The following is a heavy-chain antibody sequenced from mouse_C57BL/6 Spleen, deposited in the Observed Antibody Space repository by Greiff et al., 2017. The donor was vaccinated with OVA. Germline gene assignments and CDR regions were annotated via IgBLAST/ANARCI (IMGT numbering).Heavy chain of an antibody. Sequence: EVQVVESGEGLVKPGGSLKLSCAASGFTFSSYAMSWVRQTPEKRLEWVAYISSGGDYIYYADTVKGRFTISRDNARNTLYLQMSSLKSEDTAMYYCTREEDGYYPAWFAYWGQGTLVTVSA. V-gene: IGHV5-9-1*02. D-gene: IGHD2-3*01. J-gene: IGHJ3*01. CDR1: GFTFSSYA. CDR2: ISSGGDYI. CDR3: TREEDGYYPAWFAY.